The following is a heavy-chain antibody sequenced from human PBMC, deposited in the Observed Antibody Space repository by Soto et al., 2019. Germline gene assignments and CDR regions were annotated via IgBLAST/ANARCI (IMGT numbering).Heavy chain of an antibody. V-gene: IGHV2-5*01. Sequence: SGPTLVNPTQTRTLTWTFSGFSLSTSGVGVGWIRQPPGKALEWLALIYWNDDKRYSPSLKSRLTITKDTSKNQVVLTMTNMDPVDTATYYCAHSGIGYYDSSGYRTFGYWGQGTLVTVSS. CDR3: AHSGIGYYDSSGYRTFGY. CDR1: GFSLSTSGVG. CDR2: IYWNDDK. D-gene: IGHD3-22*01. J-gene: IGHJ4*02.